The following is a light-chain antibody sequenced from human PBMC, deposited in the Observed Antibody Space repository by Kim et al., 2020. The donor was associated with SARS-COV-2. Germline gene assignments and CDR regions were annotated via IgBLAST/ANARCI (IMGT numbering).Light chain of an antibody. J-gene: IGLJ2*01. CDR2: RNN. Sequence: GQRVTISCSGSSANIGSNYVYWYQQLPGPAPKLLIYRNNQRPSGVPDRFSGSKSGTSASLAISGLRSEDEADYYCAAWDDSLSGLVFGGGTQLTVL. V-gene: IGLV1-47*01. CDR1: SANIGSNY. CDR3: AAWDDSLSGLV.